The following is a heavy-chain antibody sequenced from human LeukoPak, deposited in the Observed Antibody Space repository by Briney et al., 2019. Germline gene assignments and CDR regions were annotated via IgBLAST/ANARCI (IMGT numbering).Heavy chain of an antibody. V-gene: IGHV4-59*08. Sequence: SETLSLTCAVYGGSISSYYWSWIRQPPGKGLEWIGYIYYSGSTNYNPSLKSRVTISVDTSKNQFSLKLSSVTAADTAVYYCASSRDGYNFWYFDYWGQGTLVTVSS. D-gene: IGHD5-24*01. CDR2: IYYSGST. CDR1: GGSISSYY. J-gene: IGHJ4*02. CDR3: ASSRDGYNFWYFDY.